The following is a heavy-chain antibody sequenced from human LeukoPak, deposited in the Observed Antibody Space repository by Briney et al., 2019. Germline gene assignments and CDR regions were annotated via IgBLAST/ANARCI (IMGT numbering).Heavy chain of an antibody. CDR3: ARERDYDSSGYYVFGY. V-gene: IGHV3-30*03. Sequence: GGSLGLSCAASGLIFSSYGMHWVRQAPGKGLEWVAVIASDGSNKYYADSVKGRFTISRDNSKKTLYLQMNSLRAEDSAVYYCARERDYDSSGYYVFGYWGQGTLVTVSS. CDR2: IASDGSNK. J-gene: IGHJ4*02. CDR1: GLIFSSYG. D-gene: IGHD3-22*01.